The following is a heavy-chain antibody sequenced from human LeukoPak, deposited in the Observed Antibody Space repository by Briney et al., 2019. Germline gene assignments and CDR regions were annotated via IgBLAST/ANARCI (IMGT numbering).Heavy chain of an antibody. J-gene: IGHJ5*02. CDR1: GFTFSNYW. CDR3: VKDRYGSFDP. V-gene: IGHV3-74*01. D-gene: IGHD3-10*01. Sequence: GGPLRPSRAASGFTFSNYWMHWVRQAPRKGLVWVSRINTDGTYLHYAESVKGRFTVSRDNAKNILYLQMNSLRAGDAAVYFCVKDRYGSFDPWGQGTLVTVSS. CDR2: INTDGTYL.